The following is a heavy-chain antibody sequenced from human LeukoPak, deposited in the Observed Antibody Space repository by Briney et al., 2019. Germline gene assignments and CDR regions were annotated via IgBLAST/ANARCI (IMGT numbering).Heavy chain of an antibody. J-gene: IGHJ4*02. V-gene: IGHV3-15*01. CDR3: TTRRQDGC. CDR2: IKSKIDGGTI. Sequence: GGSLQLSCVASGFTFSDAWMGWVRPAPGKGLEWVGRIKSKIDGGTIDYGAPVKGRFTISRDDSRNTLYLQMNSLKTEDTAVYYCTTRRQDGCWGQGTLVTVS. D-gene: IGHD6-25*01. CDR1: GFTFSDAW.